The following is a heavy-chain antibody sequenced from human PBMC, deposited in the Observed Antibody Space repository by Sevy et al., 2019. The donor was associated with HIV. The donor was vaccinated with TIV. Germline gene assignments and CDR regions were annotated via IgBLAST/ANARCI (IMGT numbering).Heavy chain of an antibody. D-gene: IGHD6-13*01. CDR3: ARQRGIAAAGTGVSRFDY. CDR1: GGSISSSSYY. CDR2: IYYSGST. Sequence: SETLSLTCTVSGGSISSSSYYWGWIRQPPGKGLEWIGSIYYSGSTYYNPSLKSRVTISVDTSKNQFYLKLSSVTAADTAVYYCARQRGIAAAGTGVSRFDYWGQGTLVTVSS. V-gene: IGHV4-39*01. J-gene: IGHJ4*02.